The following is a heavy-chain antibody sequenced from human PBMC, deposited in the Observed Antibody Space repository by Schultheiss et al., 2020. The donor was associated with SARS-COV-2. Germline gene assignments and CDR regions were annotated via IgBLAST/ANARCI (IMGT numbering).Heavy chain of an antibody. J-gene: IGHJ6*03. CDR3: ARAEQLVRGGYYYYMDV. CDR1: GGSISSYY. CDR2: INHSGST. D-gene: IGHD6-13*01. V-gene: IGHV4-34*01. Sequence: GSLRLSCTVSGGSISSYYWSWIRQPPGKGLEWIGEINHSGSTNYNPSLKSRVTISVDTSKNQFSLKLSSVTAADTAVYYCARAEQLVRGGYYYYMDVWGKGTTVTVAS.